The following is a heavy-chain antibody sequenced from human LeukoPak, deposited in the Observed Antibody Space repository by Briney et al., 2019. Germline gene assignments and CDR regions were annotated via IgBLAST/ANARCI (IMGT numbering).Heavy chain of an antibody. J-gene: IGHJ4*02. CDR2: INPNSGAT. CDR1: GYIFSGYY. Sequence: ASVKVSCKASGYIFSGYYMHWVRQAPGQGLEWMARINPNSGATNYAQKFQGRVTMTRDRTISTVYMELSSLGSDDTAVYYCARGIYSYSTPFDYWGQGTLVTVSS. D-gene: IGHD2/OR15-2a*01. V-gene: IGHV1-2*02. CDR3: ARGIYSYSTPFDY.